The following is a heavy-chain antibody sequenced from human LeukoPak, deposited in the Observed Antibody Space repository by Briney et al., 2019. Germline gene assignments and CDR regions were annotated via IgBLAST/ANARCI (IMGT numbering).Heavy chain of an antibody. CDR2: ISYDGSDK. CDR3: AKDRRNWDFDY. V-gene: IGHV3-30*18. D-gene: IGHD7-27*01. Sequence: GGSLRLSCAASGFTFSNYGMHWVRQAPGKGLEWVAVISYDGSDKYYADSVMGRFTISRDNSKNTLYLQMNSLRAEDTAVYYCAKDRRNWDFDYWGQGTLVTVSS. CDR1: GFTFSNYG. J-gene: IGHJ4*02.